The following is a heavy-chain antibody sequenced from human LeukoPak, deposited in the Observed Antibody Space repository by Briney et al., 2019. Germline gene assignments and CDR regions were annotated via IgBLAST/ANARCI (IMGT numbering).Heavy chain of an antibody. Sequence: SETLSPTCTVSGGSISSYYWSWIRQPPGKGLEWIGYIYYSGSTSYNPSLKSRVTISVDTSKNQFSLKLSSVTAADTAVYYCASAMTEDAFDIWGQGTMVTVSS. J-gene: IGHJ3*02. CDR3: ASAMTEDAFDI. CDR1: GGSISSYY. CDR2: IYYSGST. V-gene: IGHV4-59*01. D-gene: IGHD1-14*01.